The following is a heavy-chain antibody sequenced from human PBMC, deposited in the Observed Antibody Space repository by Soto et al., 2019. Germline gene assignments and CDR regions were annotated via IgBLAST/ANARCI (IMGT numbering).Heavy chain of an antibody. J-gene: IGHJ4*02. CDR2: IYYSGST. V-gene: IGHV4-39*01. D-gene: IGHD3-3*01. CDR3: ARLNYDFWSGYASSYYFDY. CDR1: GGSISSSSYY. Sequence: SETLSLTCTVSGGSISSSSYYWGWIRQPPGKGLEWIGSIYYSGSTYYNPSLKSRVTISVDTSKNQFSLKLSSVTAADTAVYYCARLNYDFWSGYASSYYFDYWGQGTLVTVSS.